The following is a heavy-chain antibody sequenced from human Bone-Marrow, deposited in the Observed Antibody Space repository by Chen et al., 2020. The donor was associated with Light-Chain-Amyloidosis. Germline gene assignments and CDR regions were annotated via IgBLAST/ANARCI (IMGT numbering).Heavy chain of an antibody. V-gene: IGHV5-51*01. D-gene: IGHD4-4*01. J-gene: IGHJ4*02. CDR2: IYPDDSDA. Sequence: EVQLEQSGPEVKKPGESLKISCKGSGYTFPNYWIGWVRQMPGKGLEWMGGIYPDDSDARYSPSFEVQVTISADKSSTTAYLQWRSLKASVTAMYYCARQRNVYNFDYWGQGTLVTVSS. CDR1: GYTFPNYW. CDR3: ARQRNVYNFDY.